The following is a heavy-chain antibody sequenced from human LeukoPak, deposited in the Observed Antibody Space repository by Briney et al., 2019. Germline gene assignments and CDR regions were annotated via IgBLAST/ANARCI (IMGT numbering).Heavy chain of an antibody. D-gene: IGHD5-12*01. CDR2: IPASGGST. CDR3: ARDRGWLRPLPPDI. J-gene: IGHJ3*02. V-gene: IGHV3-23*01. Sequence: PGGSLRLSCVASGFTFSSNVMIWVRQAPGKGLEWVSSIPASGGSTYYADSVKGRFTISRDNSKNTLYLQMNSLRAEDTAVYYCARDRGWLRPLPPDIWGXXTTVTVSS. CDR1: GFTFSSNV.